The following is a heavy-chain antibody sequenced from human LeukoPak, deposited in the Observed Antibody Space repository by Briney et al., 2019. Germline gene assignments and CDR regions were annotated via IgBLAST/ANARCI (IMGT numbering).Heavy chain of an antibody. CDR1: GFTFSDYY. V-gene: IGHV3-11*04. Sequence: GGSLRLSCAASGFTFSDYYMSWIRQAPGKGLEWVSYISSSGSTIYYADSVKGRFTISRDNAKNSLYLQMNSLRAEDSAVYYCAKDYTYYYGSGSHDYAMDVWGQGTTVTVSS. CDR2: ISSSGSTI. J-gene: IGHJ6*02. CDR3: AKDYTYYYGSGSHDYAMDV. D-gene: IGHD3-10*01.